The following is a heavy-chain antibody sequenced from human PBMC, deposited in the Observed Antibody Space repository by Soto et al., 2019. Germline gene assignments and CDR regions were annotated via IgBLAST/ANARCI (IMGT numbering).Heavy chain of an antibody. CDR1: GYTFTSYA. Sequence: QVQLVQSGAEEKKPGASVKVSCKASGYTFTSYAMHWVRQAPGQRLEWMGWINAGNGNTKYSQKFQGRVTITRDPSASTAYMELSSLSSEDPAVYYCARGDYRNWFYPWGQGTLVTVSS. V-gene: IGHV1-3*05. D-gene: IGHD4-17*01. J-gene: IGHJ5*02. CDR2: INAGNGNT. CDR3: ARGDYRNWFYP.